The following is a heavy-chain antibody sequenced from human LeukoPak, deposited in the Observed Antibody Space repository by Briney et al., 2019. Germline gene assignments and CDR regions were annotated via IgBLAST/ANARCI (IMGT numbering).Heavy chain of an antibody. V-gene: IGHV3-23*01. CDR2: ISGRGNT. CDR1: GFTFSIYA. Sequence: GGSLRLSCAASGFTFSIYAMSWVRQAPGKGLEWVSAISGRGNTYYADSVKGRFTISRDNSKNTLYLQMNSLRAEDTAVYYCAKDPMVRGSTYDYWGQGTLVTVSS. D-gene: IGHD3-10*01. J-gene: IGHJ4*02. CDR3: AKDPMVRGSTYDY.